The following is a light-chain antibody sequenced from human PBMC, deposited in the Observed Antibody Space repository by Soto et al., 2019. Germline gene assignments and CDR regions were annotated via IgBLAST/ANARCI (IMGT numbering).Light chain of an antibody. Sequence: DIQMTQSPSSVSASVGDRVTITCRASQGVSNWLAWYQQKPGKAPKLLIHAASTLRSGVPSRFRGSVSGTDFTFTISSLQPEDFATDYCQQANSFPYTFGQGTKLEIK. V-gene: IGKV1-12*01. CDR2: AAS. J-gene: IGKJ2*01. CDR1: QGVSNW. CDR3: QQANSFPYT.